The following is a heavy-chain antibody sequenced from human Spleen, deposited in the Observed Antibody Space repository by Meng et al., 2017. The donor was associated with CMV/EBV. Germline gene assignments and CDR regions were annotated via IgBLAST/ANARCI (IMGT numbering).Heavy chain of an antibody. CDR3: AREGRWLHSFDF. D-gene: IGHD5-24*01. CDR2: INPSHGGT. J-gene: IGHJ4*02. CDR1: GGTFNIYA. Sequence: ASVKVSCKASGGTFNIYAITWVRQAPGQGLEWMGWINPSHGGTSYGQNFQGRVTLTRDTSTSTAYLDLSRLRSDDSAFYYCAREGRWLHSFDFWGQGTLVTVSS. V-gene: IGHV1-2*02.